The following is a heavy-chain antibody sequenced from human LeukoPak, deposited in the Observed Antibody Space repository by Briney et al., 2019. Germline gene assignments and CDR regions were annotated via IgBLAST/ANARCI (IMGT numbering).Heavy chain of an antibody. CDR3: AARITSPFVDY. D-gene: IGHD3-16*01. V-gene: IGHV1-58*02. CDR1: GSTFTSSA. Sequence: SVKVSCKASGSTFTSSAMQWVRQARGQRLEWIGWIVVGSGNTNYAQKFQERVAITRDMSTSTAYMELSSLRSEDTAVYYCAARITSPFVDYWGQGTLVTVSS. J-gene: IGHJ4*02. CDR2: IVVGSGNT.